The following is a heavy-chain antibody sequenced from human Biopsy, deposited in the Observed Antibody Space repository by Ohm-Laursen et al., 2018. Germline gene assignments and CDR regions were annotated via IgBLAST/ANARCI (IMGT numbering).Heavy chain of an antibody. CDR1: GYSFTSYY. CDR3: ARNTGWYGDLYYFDY. CDR2: INPSGSTT. V-gene: IGHV1-46*01. D-gene: IGHD6-19*01. J-gene: IGHJ4*02. Sequence: SVNVSCKTSGYSFTSYYMHWVRQAPGQGLEWMGMINPSGSTTSYPQIFQGRVTMTRDTSKSTVYMELSSLRSADTAVYFCARNTGWYGDLYYFDYWGQGTLATVSS.